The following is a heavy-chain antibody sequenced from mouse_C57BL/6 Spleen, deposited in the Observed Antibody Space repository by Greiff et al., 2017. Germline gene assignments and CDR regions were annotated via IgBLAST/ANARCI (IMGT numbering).Heavy chain of an antibody. D-gene: IGHD2-4*01. CDR1: GYTFTSYW. Sequence: VQLQQSGAELVKPGASVKLSCKASGYTFTSYWMHWVKQRPGRGLEWIGRIGPNSGGTKYNEKFKSKATLTVDKPSSTAYMQLRSLTSEDSAVYYCARGDYDVAMDYWGQGTSVTASS. J-gene: IGHJ4*01. CDR3: ARGDYDVAMDY. V-gene: IGHV1-72*01. CDR2: IGPNSGGT.